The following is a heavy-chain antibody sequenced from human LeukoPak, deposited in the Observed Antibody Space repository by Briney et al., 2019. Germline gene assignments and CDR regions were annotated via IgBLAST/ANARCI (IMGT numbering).Heavy chain of an antibody. V-gene: IGHV4-59*12. D-gene: IGHD6-13*01. CDR2: IYYSGST. J-gene: IGHJ4*02. CDR1: GGSISSYY. CDR3: ASLRKAAAAGSYYFDY. Sequence: SETLSLTCTVSGGSISSYYWSWIRQPPGKGLEWIGYIYYSGSTNYNPSLKSRVTISVDTSKNQFSLKLSSVTAADTAVYYCASLRKAAAAGSYYFDYWGQGTLVTVSS.